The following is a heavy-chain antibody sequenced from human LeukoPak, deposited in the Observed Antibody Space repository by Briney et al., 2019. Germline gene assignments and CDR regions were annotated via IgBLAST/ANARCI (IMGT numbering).Heavy chain of an antibody. CDR1: GFRFTGYW. D-gene: IGHD2-2*01. Sequence: GGSLRLSCAASGFRFTGYWMTWVRQAPGKGLEWVAVISYDGSNKYYADSVKGRFTISRDNSKNTLYLQMNSLRAEDTAVYYCAKERSRYCSSTSCYVFDYWGQGTLVTVSS. J-gene: IGHJ4*02. CDR3: AKERSRYCSSTSCYVFDY. V-gene: IGHV3-30*18. CDR2: ISYDGSNK.